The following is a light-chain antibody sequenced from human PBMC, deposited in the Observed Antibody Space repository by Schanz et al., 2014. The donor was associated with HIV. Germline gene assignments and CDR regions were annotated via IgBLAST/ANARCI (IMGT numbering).Light chain of an antibody. V-gene: IGLV1-51*01. J-gene: IGLJ3*02. CDR2: DNY. CDR3: AVWDNALSSVM. CDR1: SSNIGNNF. Sequence: QSVLTQPPSVSAAPGQKVTISCSGSSSNIGNNFVSWYRHLPGTAPKLLIFDNYQRPSEIPDRFSGSKSGASATLGITGLQTGDEAHYYCAVWDNALSSVMFGGGTKATVL.